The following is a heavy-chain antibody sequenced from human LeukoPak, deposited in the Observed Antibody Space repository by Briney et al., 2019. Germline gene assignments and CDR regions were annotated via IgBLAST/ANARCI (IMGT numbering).Heavy chain of an antibody. J-gene: IGHJ6*03. CDR1: GGSISSYY. CDR2: IYYSGST. Sequence: KPSETLSLTCTVSGGSISSYYRSWIRQPPGKGLEWIGYIYYSGSTNYNPSLKSRVTISVDTSKNQFSLKLSSVTAADTAVYYCAREAKLGMVGVWRHYYYMDVWGKGTTVTVSS. D-gene: IGHD7-27*01. CDR3: AREAKLGMVGVWRHYYYMDV. V-gene: IGHV4-59*01.